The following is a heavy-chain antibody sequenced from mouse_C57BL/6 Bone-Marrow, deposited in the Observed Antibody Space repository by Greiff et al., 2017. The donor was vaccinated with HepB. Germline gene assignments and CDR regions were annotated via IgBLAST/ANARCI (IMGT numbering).Heavy chain of an antibody. CDR3: ARDRFDYYFDY. CDR2: INTGGTYT. D-gene: IGHD2-14*01. J-gene: IGHJ2*01. Sequence: EVKLVESGGDLVKPGGSLKLSCVASGFTFSTSGMSWVRQTPDKRLEWVATINTGGTYTYYLDSVKGRFTISKDTARSTLFLQMSSLKSEDTGIYYCARDRFDYYFDYWRQGTTLTVSS. CDR1: GFTFSTSG. V-gene: IGHV5-6*02.